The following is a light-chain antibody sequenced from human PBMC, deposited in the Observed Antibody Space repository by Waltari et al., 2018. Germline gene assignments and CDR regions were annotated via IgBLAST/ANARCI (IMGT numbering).Light chain of an antibody. Sequence: DIVMTQSPDSLAVSLGERATINCKSSQSVLYSSNSKNYVAWYQQKPGQPPKLLIYWAATRESGVPDRFSGSGSGTDFTLTITSLQAEDVAVYYYQQYYSTPRAFGQGTKVEIK. V-gene: IGKV4-1*01. CDR1: QSVLYSSNSKNY. CDR3: QQYYSTPRA. J-gene: IGKJ1*01. CDR2: WAA.